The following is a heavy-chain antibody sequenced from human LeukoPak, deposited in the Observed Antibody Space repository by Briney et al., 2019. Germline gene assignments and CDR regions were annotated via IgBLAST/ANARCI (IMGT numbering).Heavy chain of an antibody. CDR3: AREPYNRYYFDY. CDR1: GGSISSSSYY. V-gene: IGHV4-39*07. Sequence: SETLSLTCTVSGGSISSSSYYWGWIRQPPGKGLEWIGSIYYSGSTYYNPSLKSRVTISVDTSKNQFSLKLSSVTAADTAVYYCAREPYNRYYFDYWGQGTLVTVSS. J-gene: IGHJ4*02. CDR2: IYYSGST. D-gene: IGHD1-14*01.